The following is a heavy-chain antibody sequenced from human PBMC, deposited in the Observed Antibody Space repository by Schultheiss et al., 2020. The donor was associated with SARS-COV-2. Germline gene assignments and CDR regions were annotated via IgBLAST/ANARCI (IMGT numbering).Heavy chain of an antibody. J-gene: IGHJ6*03. Sequence: GGSLRLSCAASGFTFSDYYMSWIRQAPGKGLEWVAVIWYDGSNKYYADSVKGRFTISRDNAKNTLYLQMNSLRAEDTAVYYCARGSVGNYYYYYMDVWGKGTTVTVSS. CDR2: IWYDGSNK. V-gene: IGHV3-33*08. CDR3: ARGSVGNYYYYYMDV. D-gene: IGHD3-3*01. CDR1: GFTFSDYY.